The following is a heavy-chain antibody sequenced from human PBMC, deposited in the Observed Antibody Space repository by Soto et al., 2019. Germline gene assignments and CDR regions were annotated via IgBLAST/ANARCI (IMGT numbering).Heavy chain of an antibody. CDR2: ISRSGSA. J-gene: IGHJ4*01. CDR3: ATRPLTTYYYNSGSRDRAYFDF. D-gene: IGHD3-10*01. V-gene: IGHV4-34*01. Sequence: SETLSLTGAVSGGSFSGYYWNWIRQPPGKGLEWLGEISRSGSATYNPSLKGRVTMSVDTSRNQISLNVPSLTAADTAVYYCATRPLTTYYYNSGSRDRAYFDFSGHGTRVSVS. CDR1: GGSFSGYY.